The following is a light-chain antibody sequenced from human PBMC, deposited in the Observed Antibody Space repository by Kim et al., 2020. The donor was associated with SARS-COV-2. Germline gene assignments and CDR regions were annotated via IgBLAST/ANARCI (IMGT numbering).Light chain of an antibody. J-gene: IGKJ5*01. Sequence: AGERAPLSCGDRQCVSSSYLAGPKQKPRRAPTLLLYDAYITATGIPDRFSGSVSGTDFTLTISRVEPEDFAVYFCQQYGSSPITFGQGKRLEIK. CDR1: QCVSSSY. CDR3: QQYGSSPIT. V-gene: IGKV3D-20*01. CDR2: DAY.